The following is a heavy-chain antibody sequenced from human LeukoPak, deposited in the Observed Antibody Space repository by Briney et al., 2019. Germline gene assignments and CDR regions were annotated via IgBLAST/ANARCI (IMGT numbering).Heavy chain of an antibody. J-gene: IGHJ6*02. CDR3: ASFRRSYCSSTSCYEDGMDV. V-gene: IGHV1-2*02. Sequence: ASVKVSCKASGYTFTGYYMHWVRQAPGQGLEWMGWINPNSGGTNYAQKFQGRVTMTRDTSISTAYMELSRLRSDDTAVYYCASFRRSYCSSTSCYEDGMDVWGQGTTVTVSS. CDR2: INPNSGGT. D-gene: IGHD2-2*01. CDR1: GYTFTGYY.